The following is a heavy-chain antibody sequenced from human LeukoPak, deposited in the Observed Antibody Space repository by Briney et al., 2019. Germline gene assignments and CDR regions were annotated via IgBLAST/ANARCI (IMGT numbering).Heavy chain of an antibody. V-gene: IGHV3-23*01. CDR1: GFTFSSYA. CDR2: ISGSGGST. CDR3: ANDLGLVGATTFNY. J-gene: IGHJ4*02. Sequence: TGGSLRLSCAASGFTFSSYAMSWVRQAPGKGLEGVPPISGSGGSTYYADSVKGRFTISRDNSKNTLYLQMNSLRAADTAVYHCANDLGLVGATTFNYWGQGTLLTGSS. D-gene: IGHD1-26*01.